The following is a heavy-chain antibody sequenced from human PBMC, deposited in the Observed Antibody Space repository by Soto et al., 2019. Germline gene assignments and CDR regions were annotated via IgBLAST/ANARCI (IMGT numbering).Heavy chain of an antibody. V-gene: IGHV5-51*01. D-gene: IGHD4-4*01. Sequence: VESLTTSCEGSGYSFTSYWIVWVLQMPGKGLEWMGIIYPGDSDTRYSPSFQGQVTISADKSISTAYLQWSSLKASDTAMYYCARHAHSNYVTSALDVWGRGTTFTVSS. CDR2: IYPGDSDT. CDR1: GYSFTSYW. CDR3: ARHAHSNYVTSALDV. J-gene: IGHJ6*02.